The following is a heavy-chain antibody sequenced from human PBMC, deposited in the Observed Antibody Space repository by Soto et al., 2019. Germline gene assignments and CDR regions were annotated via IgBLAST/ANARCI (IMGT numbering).Heavy chain of an antibody. CDR3: DKAGFSSSWSPTYFDY. D-gene: IGHD6-13*01. Sequence: EVQLLESGGGLVQPGGSLRLSCAASGFTFTSYAMNWVRLAPGMGLEWVSAISGTGYNPYYADSVKGRFTISRDNTKNTLYLQMNSLRAEDTAVYYCDKAGFSSSWSPTYFDYWGQGTLGTVSS. J-gene: IGHJ4*02. V-gene: IGHV3-23*01. CDR1: GFTFTSYA. CDR2: ISGTGYNP.